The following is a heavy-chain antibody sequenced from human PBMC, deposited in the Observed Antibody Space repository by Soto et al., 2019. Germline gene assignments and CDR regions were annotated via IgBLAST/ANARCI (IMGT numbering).Heavy chain of an antibody. D-gene: IGHD4-4*01. CDR1: GFTFNRYG. J-gene: IGHJ6*01. CDR3: AKDRTTGTQGLFYGLDV. CDR2: ISFDGSDK. V-gene: IGHV3-30*18. Sequence: QMQLVESGGGVVQPGRSLRLSCVASGFTFNRYGMHWVRQAPGKGLEWVALISFDGSDKFYLDSVKGRFTLSRDNSKNTMFLQMNNLRREDTALYYCAKDRTTGTQGLFYGLDVWGQGTTVTVSS.